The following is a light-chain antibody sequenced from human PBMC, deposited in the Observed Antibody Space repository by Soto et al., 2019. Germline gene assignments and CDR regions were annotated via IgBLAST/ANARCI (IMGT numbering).Light chain of an antibody. CDR2: GAS. Sequence: EIVLTQSPGTLSLSPGERATLSCRASQTISSTFLAWYRQRPGQAPRLLIYGASSRATGIPDRFSGSGSGTDFTLTISSLEPEDFAVYYCQQGSNGYTFGQGTKLEIK. CDR1: QTISSTF. J-gene: IGKJ2*01. V-gene: IGKV3D-20*02. CDR3: QQGSNGYT.